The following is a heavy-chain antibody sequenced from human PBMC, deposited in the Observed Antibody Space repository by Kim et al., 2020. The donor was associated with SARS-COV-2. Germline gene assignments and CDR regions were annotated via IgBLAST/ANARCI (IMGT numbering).Heavy chain of an antibody. CDR2: IIPIFGTA. V-gene: IGHV1-69*13. CDR1: GGTFSSYA. D-gene: IGHD3-22*01. CDR3: ARFRLEPYYYDSSGPLVAFDI. J-gene: IGHJ3*02. Sequence: SVKVSCKASGGTFSSYAISWVRQAPGQGLEWMGGIIPIFGTANYAQKFQGRVTITADESTSTAYMELSSLRSEDTAVYYCARFRLEPYYYDSSGPLVAFDIWGQGTMVTVSS.